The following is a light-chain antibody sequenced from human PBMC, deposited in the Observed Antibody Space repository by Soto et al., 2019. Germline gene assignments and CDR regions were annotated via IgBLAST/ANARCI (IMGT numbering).Light chain of an antibody. J-gene: IGKJ1*01. CDR1: QSISSW. Sequence: IQMTHSPSTLSASVAYRVSITCRASQSISSWLAWYQQKPGKAPNLLIYDASNLETGVPSRFSGGGSGTHFTFTISNLQPEDIATYYCQQYDNLPPTWTFGQGTKV. CDR2: DAS. V-gene: IGKV1-33*01. CDR3: QQYDNLPPTWT.